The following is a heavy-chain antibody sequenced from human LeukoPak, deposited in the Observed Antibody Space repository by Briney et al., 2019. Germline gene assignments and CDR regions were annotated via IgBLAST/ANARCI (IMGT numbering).Heavy chain of an antibody. CDR3: AKEGWGVHDLTGYSNYYHFYFMDV. D-gene: IGHD3-9*01. CDR1: GFTFSSYG. Sequence: GGSLRLSCAASGFTFSSYGMHWVRQAPGKGLEWVTFIRYDGSNKYYADSVKGRFTISRDNSKNILYLQMYRLRAEDTAVYYCAKEGWGVHDLTGYSNYYHFYFMDVWGKGTTVTISS. J-gene: IGHJ6*03. V-gene: IGHV3-30*02. CDR2: IRYDGSNK.